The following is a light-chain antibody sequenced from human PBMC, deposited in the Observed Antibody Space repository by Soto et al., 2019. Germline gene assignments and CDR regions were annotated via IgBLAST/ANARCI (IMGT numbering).Light chain of an antibody. CDR2: DTS. V-gene: IGLV7-46*01. CDR1: TGAVTSGHY. CDR3: LLSYSGARPVV. Sequence: QAVVTQEPSLTVSPGGTVTLTCGSSTGAVTSGHYPYWFQQKPGQAPRTLIYDTSNKHSWTPARFSGSLLGGKAALTLSGAQPEDEAEYYCLLSYSGARPVVFGGGTKRNVL. J-gene: IGLJ2*01.